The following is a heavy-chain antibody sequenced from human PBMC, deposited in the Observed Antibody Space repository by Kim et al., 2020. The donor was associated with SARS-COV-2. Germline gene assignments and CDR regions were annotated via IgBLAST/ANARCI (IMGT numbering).Heavy chain of an antibody. CDR3: ARATYGGNSGWFDP. Sequence: SETLSLTCAVYGGSFSGYYWSWIRQPPGKGLEWIGEINHSGSTNYNPSLKSRVTISVDTSKNQFYLKLSSVTAADTAVYYCARATYGGNSGWFDPWGQGTLVTVSS. CDR1: GGSFSGYY. J-gene: IGHJ5*02. CDR2: INHSGST. V-gene: IGHV4-34*01. D-gene: IGHD2-21*02.